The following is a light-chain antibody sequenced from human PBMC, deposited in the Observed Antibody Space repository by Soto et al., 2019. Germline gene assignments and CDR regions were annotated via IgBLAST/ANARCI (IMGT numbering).Light chain of an antibody. CDR3: QQRYRTPHT. CDR2: SAS. J-gene: IGKJ2*01. CDR1: QGVSAY. V-gene: IGKV1-39*01. Sequence: DIQMTQSPYSLSASVGDIVTITCRASQGVSAYLLWYQQTQGRAPKLLIYSASNLVSGVPSRFSGSGSGTIFTLTISSLQPEDFATYYCQQRYRTPHTFGQGTKLETK.